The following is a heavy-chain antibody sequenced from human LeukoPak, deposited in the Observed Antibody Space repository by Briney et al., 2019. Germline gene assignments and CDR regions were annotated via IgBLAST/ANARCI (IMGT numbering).Heavy chain of an antibody. D-gene: IGHD3-22*01. V-gene: IGHV4-39*01. CDR2: IYDNGNI. CDR3: ARHPVWHDGSVYYGCFFDY. CDR1: GGSIRSSGNY. J-gene: IGHJ4*02. Sequence: SETLSLTCSVFGGSIRSSGNYWGWIRQPPGKGLEWFGSIYDNGNIFYNPSLKSRVTVSADTSKNQFSLNLNSVTASDQAVYYCARHPVWHDGSVYYGCFFDYWGQGALDTVSS.